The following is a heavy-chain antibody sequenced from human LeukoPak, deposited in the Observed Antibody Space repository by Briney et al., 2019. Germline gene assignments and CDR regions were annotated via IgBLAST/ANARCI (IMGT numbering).Heavy chain of an antibody. CDR2: IYHSGST. Sequence: PSETLSLTCTVSGGSISSNNWWSWVRQSPVKGLEWIAEIYHSGSTNYNPSLKSRVTISVDKSKNQFSLNLSSVTAADTAVYYCASSVDYWGQGILVTVS. J-gene: IGHJ4*02. CDR1: GGSISSNNW. V-gene: IGHV4-4*02. CDR3: ASSVDY.